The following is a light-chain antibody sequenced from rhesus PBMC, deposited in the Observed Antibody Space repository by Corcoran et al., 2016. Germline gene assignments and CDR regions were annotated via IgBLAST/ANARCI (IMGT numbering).Light chain of an antibody. V-gene: IGKV3-31*02. CDR1: QSVTTY. CDR3: QGTSNLSWA. J-gene: IGKJ1*01. Sequence: EIVMTQSPATLSLSSGETATMSCRTSQSVTTYLAWYQQKPGQAPRLLNYGASSRATGIPDRFSGSGSGTDFTLTISSLGPEDFAVYFCQGTSNLSWAFGQGARVEIK. CDR2: GAS.